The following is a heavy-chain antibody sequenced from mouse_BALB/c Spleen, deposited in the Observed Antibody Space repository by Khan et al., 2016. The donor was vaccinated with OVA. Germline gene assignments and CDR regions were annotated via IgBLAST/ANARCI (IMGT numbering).Heavy chain of an antibody. CDR2: ISYSGST. V-gene: IGHV3-2*02. D-gene: IGHD1-2*01. CDR1: GYSITSGYG. J-gene: IGHJ2*01. Sequence: EVELVESGPGLVKPSQSLSLTCTVTGYSITSGYGWNWIRQFPGNKLEWMGYISYSGSTNYNPSLKSRISITRDTSKNQFFLQLNSVTTEDTATYYWARTARIKYWGQGTTLTVSS. CDR3: ARTARIKY.